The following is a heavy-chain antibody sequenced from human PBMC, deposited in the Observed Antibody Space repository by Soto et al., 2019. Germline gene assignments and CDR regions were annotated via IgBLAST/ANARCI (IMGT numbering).Heavy chain of an antibody. CDR1: GFTFSSYS. Sequence: GGSLRLSCAASGFTFSSYSMNWVRQAPWKGLEWVSSISSSSSYIYYADSVKGRFTISRDNAKNSLYLQMNSLRAEDTAVYYCARDSETAYCSSTSCYTGRYDAFDIWGQGTMVTVSS. V-gene: IGHV3-21*01. CDR3: ARDSETAYCSSTSCYTGRYDAFDI. J-gene: IGHJ3*02. D-gene: IGHD2-2*02. CDR2: ISSSSSYI.